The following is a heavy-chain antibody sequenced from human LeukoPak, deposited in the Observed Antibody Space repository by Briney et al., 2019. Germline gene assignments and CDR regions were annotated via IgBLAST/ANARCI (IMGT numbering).Heavy chain of an antibody. Sequence: GGPLRLSCAASGFTFSSYGMHWVRQAPGKGLEWVAVIWYDGSNKYYADSVKGRFTISRDNSKNTLYLQMNSLRAEDTAVYYCAKPITPPYYYDSSGYYDAFDIWGQGTMVTVSS. J-gene: IGHJ3*02. CDR3: AKPITPPYYYDSSGYYDAFDI. CDR2: IWYDGSNK. V-gene: IGHV3-33*06. D-gene: IGHD3-22*01. CDR1: GFTFSSYG.